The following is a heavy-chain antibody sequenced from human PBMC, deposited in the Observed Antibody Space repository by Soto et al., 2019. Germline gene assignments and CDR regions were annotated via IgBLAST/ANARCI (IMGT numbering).Heavy chain of an antibody. Sequence: QVQLVQSGAEEKQPGASVRVSCKASGYAFSSYAMHWVRQAPGQRLEWMGWINIGSGNTEYSQNFQDRITITRDTSASTVYMELSSLRSEDTAVYYCARDGGDCGYRLTYYDDIGMDVW. CDR1: GYAFSSYA. V-gene: IGHV1-3*05. CDR2: INIGSGNT. CDR3: ARDGGDCGYRLTYYDDIGMDV. J-gene: IGHJ6*01. D-gene: IGHD2-21*02.